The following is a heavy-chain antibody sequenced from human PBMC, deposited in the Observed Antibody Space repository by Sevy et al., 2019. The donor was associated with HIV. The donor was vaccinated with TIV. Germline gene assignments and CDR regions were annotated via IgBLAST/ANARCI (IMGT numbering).Heavy chain of an antibody. CDR1: GFIFSNFA. J-gene: IGHJ1*01. V-gene: IGHV3-30*04. CDR3: ARGENDDEFFQY. D-gene: IGHD1-26*01. CDR2: TSYDGSPK. Sequence: GGSLRLSCTVSGFIFSNFAMHWVRQAPGKGLEWVAVTSYDGSPKYYADSVKGRFTVSRDNSRNILSLEMSSLTRDDTAVYYCARGENDDEFFQYWGQGTLVTVSS.